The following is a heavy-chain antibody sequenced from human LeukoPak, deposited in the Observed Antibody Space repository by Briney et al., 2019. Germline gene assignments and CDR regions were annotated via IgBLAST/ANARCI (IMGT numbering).Heavy chain of an antibody. Sequence: GSSVKVSCKASGGTFSSYAISWVRQAPGQGLEWMGGIIPIFGTANYAQKFQGRVTITADKSTSTAYMELSSLRSEDTAVYYCARGRCSGGSCYFGLVHWGQGTLVTVSS. J-gene: IGHJ4*02. D-gene: IGHD2-15*01. CDR2: IIPIFGTA. CDR1: GGTFSSYA. CDR3: ARGRCSGGSCYFGLVH. V-gene: IGHV1-69*06.